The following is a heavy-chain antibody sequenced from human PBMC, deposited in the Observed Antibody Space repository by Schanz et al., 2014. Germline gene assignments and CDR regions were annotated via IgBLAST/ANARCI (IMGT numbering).Heavy chain of an antibody. J-gene: IGHJ4*02. D-gene: IGHD6-6*01. CDR3: ANDDAIAAQTHFDC. CDR1: GFMLEDYA. Sequence: VASGFMLEDYAMHWVRQAPGKGLEWVSGLNWNSGSKLYADSVKGRFTISRSNAKNSLFLQRNSLKAEDTAFYHCANDDAIAAQTHFDCWGQVPLVNVSS. V-gene: IGHV3-9*01. CDR2: LNWNSGSK.